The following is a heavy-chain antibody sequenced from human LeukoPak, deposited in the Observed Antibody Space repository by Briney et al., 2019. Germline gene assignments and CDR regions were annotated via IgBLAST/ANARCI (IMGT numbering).Heavy chain of an antibody. CDR3: VRGCTNGACNIGGFDN. V-gene: IGHV3-74*01. CDR1: GFTFSSYR. Sequence: PGGSLRLSCAVSGFTFSSYRMHWVRQAPGKGLVWLSRVSTDGSSTSYVDSVKGRFTISRDKAKNTLYLQMNSLRTEDTGVFYCVRGCTNGACNIGGFDNRGQGTLVSVSS. CDR2: VSTDGSST. D-gene: IGHD2-8*01. J-gene: IGHJ4*02.